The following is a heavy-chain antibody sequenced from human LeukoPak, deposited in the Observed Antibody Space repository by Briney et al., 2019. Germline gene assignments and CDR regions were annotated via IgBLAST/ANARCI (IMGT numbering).Heavy chain of an antibody. D-gene: IGHD3-22*01. CDR2: IHWDDDK. Sequence: SGPTLVKPTQTLTLTCTFSGSSLSNTAVGVGWIRQPPGKALEWLAVIHWDDDKRFSRSLKNRLTITKDTAKNQVVLTLNNMDPVDTGTYYCARTRSSGYYDAFDVWGQGIMVIVSS. CDR1: GSSLSNTAVG. V-gene: IGHV2-5*02. CDR3: ARTRSSGYYDAFDV. J-gene: IGHJ3*01.